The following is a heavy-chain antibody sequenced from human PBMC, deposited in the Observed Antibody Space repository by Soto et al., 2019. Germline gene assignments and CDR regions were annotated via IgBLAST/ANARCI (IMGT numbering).Heavy chain of an antibody. CDR1: GFTFSSYA. D-gene: IGHD1-26*01. Sequence: PGGSLRLSCAASGFTFSSYAMHWVRQAPGKGLEYVSAISSNGGSTYYANSVKGRFTISRDNSKNTLYLQMGSLRAEDMAVYYCARDAWVGAPIYYFDYWGQGTLVTVSS. CDR3: ARDAWVGAPIYYFDY. CDR2: ISSNGGST. J-gene: IGHJ4*02. V-gene: IGHV3-64*01.